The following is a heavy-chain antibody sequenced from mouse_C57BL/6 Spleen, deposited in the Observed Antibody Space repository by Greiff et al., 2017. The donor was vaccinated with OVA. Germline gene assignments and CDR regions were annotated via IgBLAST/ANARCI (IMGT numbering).Heavy chain of an antibody. J-gene: IGHJ1*03. CDR2: ISYDGSN. CDR3: AREGDGYYDGYFDV. D-gene: IGHD2-3*01. Sequence: EVKLQESGPGLVKPSQSLSLTCSVTGYSITSCYYWNWIRQFPGNKLEWMGYISYDGSNNYNPSLKNRIYITRDTSKNQFFLKLNSVTTEDTATYYCAREGDGYYDGYFDVWGTGTTVTVSS. V-gene: IGHV3-6*01. CDR1: GYSITSCYY.